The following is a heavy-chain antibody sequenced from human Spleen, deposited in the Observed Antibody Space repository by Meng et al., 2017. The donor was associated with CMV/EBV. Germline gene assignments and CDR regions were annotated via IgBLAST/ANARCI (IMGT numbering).Heavy chain of an antibody. J-gene: IGHJ5*02. CDR1: SVSSGRFY. D-gene: IGHD2-2*01. Sequence: SVSSGRFYWSWVRQPPGQGLEWIGYIYSTGSTNYNPSLRSRVSISMDTSKNHFSLNLKSVTAADTAVYYCARDWIACSDSCYWWFDPWGQGTLVTVSS. CDR3: ARDWIACSDSCYWWFDP. CDR2: IYSTGST. V-gene: IGHV4-61*03.